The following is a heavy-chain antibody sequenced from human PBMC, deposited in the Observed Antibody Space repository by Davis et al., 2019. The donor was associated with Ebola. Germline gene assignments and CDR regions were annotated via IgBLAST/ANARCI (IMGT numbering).Heavy chain of an antibody. Sequence: PGGSLRLSCAASGFTFSGSAMHWVRQASGKGLEWVGRIRSKANSYATAYAASVKGRFTISRDDSKNTAYLQMNSLKTEDTAVYYCIVNTGGSPQLVDYWGQGTLVTVSS. V-gene: IGHV3-73*01. J-gene: IGHJ4*02. CDR1: GFTFSGSA. CDR2: IRSKANSYAT. CDR3: IVNTGGSPQLVDY. D-gene: IGHD2-15*01.